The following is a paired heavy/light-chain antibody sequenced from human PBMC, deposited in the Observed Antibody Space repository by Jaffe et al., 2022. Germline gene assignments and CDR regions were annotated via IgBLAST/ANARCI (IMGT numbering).Heavy chain of an antibody. Sequence: EVQLVESGGGLVKPGGSLRLSCAASGFTASGFTFSTYSMNWVRQAPGKGLEWVSSISSSSSYIYYADSVKGRFTISRDNAKNSVYLQMNSLSAEDTAIYYCARDPGTTGSYYYMDVWGKGTTVTVSS. CDR3: ARDPGTTGSYYYMDV. CDR2: ISSSSSYI. V-gene: IGHV3-21*01. D-gene: IGHD1-1*01. CDR1: GFTASGFTFSTYS. J-gene: IGHJ6*03.
Light chain of an antibody. Sequence: QSALTQPASVSGSPGQSITISCTGASSDVGSYNHVSWYQQYPGKVPKLMIYEVTKRPSGVSNRFSGSKSGNTASLTISGLQAEDEADYFCCSYIGGTTFVAFGGGTKLTVL. V-gene: IGLV2-23*02. J-gene: IGLJ2*01. CDR3: CSYIGGTTFVA. CDR2: EVT. CDR1: SSDVGSYNH.